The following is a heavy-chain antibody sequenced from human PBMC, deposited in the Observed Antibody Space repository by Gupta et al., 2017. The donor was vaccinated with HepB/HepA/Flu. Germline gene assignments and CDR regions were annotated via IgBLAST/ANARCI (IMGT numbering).Heavy chain of an antibody. CDR1: GFTVPAYW. CDR3: ARDGLSTTPFDL. J-gene: IGHJ4*02. CDR2: MTTNGRTT. D-gene: IGHD2-15*01. Sequence: EVRLVESGGGLVQPGGSLRLSCAASGFTVPAYWMHWVRHLPGKGLEWVSHMTTNGRTTSYADSVRGRFTISRDDAKNTVYLQMNGLRADDTAIYYCARDGLSTTPFDLWGQGTSVTVS. V-gene: IGHV3-74*01.